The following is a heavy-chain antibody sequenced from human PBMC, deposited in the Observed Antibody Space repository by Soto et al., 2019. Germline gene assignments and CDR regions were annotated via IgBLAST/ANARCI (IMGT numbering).Heavy chain of an antibody. Sequence: SETLSLTCAVSGGSISSGGYSWSWIRQPPGKGLEWIGYIYHSGSTYYNPSLKSRVTISVDRSKNQFSLKLSSVTAADTAVYYCARGPMVRGVNGGRHFDYWGQGTLVTVSS. D-gene: IGHD3-10*01. CDR2: IYHSGST. J-gene: IGHJ4*02. CDR3: ARGPMVRGVNGGRHFDY. V-gene: IGHV4-30-2*01. CDR1: GGSISSGGYS.